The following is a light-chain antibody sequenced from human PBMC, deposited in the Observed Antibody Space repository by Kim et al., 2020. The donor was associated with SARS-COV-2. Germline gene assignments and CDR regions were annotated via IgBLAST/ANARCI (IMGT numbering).Light chain of an antibody. CDR2: KAS. CDR3: QQYHSSLWT. V-gene: IGKV1-5*03. Sequence: SASVGDRVTITCRASQSIGIWLAWYQQKPGKAPKVLVYKASSLERGVPSRFSGTGSGTEFTLTISSLQPDDFATYHCQQYHSSLWTFGQGTKVDIK. J-gene: IGKJ1*01. CDR1: QSIGIW.